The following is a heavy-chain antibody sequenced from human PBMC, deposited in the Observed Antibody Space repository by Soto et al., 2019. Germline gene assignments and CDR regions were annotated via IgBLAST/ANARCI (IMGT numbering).Heavy chain of an antibody. CDR1: GYSSTSNS. CDR2: IYPGDSDT. D-gene: IGHD3-10*01. Sequence: GESLKISCKGSGYSSTSNSIGCVRQMPGKGLEWMGIIYPGDSDTRYSPSFQGQVTISADKSISTAYLQWSSLKASDTAMYYCARRSVGFYYGSGSTSYYYYGMDVWGQGTTVTVSS. CDR3: ARRSVGFYYGSGSTSYYYYGMDV. J-gene: IGHJ6*02. V-gene: IGHV5-51*01.